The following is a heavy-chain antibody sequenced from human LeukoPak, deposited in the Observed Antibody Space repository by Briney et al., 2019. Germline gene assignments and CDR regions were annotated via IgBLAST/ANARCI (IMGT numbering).Heavy chain of an antibody. D-gene: IGHD5-18*01. CDR1: GGTFSNYA. V-gene: IGHV1-69*06. Sequence: ASVKVSCKASGGTFSNYAINWVRQAPGQGLEWMGGITPIFGTANYVQKFQGRVTITADKSTSTAYLELSRLRSEDTAIYYCARASSDDTAMATPFAYWGQGTLVTVSS. CDR3: ARASSDDTAMATPFAY. CDR2: ITPIFGTA. J-gene: IGHJ4*02.